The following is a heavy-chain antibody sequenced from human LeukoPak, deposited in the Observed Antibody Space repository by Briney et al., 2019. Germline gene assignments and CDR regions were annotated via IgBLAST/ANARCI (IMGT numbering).Heavy chain of an antibody. J-gene: IGHJ4*02. V-gene: IGHV3-30*02. D-gene: IGHD6-19*01. CDR3: AKDWSYRGWAYYLDY. CDR1: EFTFRSYA. Sequence: GGSLRLSCAASEFTFRSYAMHWVRQAPGKGLEWVTFIRYDGSNEYYADSVKGRFTVSRDNSKNALYLQMNSLRPEDTAVYYCAKDWSYRGWAYYLDYWGQGTLVTVSS. CDR2: IRYDGSNE.